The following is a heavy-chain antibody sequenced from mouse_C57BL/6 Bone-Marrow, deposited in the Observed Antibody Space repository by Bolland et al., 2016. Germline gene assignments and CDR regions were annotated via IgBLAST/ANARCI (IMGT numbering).Heavy chain of an antibody. J-gene: IGHJ3*01. CDR3: ARYYDYEEAY. D-gene: IGHD2-4*01. CDR2: SGST. Sequence: SGSTNYNEKFKSKATLTVDTSSSTAYMQLSSLTSEDSAVYYCARYYDYEEAYWGQGTLV. V-gene: IGHV1-55*01.